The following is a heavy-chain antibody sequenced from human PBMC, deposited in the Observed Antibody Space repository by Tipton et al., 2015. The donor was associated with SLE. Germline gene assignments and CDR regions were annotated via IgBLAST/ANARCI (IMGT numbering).Heavy chain of an antibody. Sequence: QLVQSGAEVKKPGASVKVACKASGYTFTSFGISWVRQAPGQGLEWMGWISTYTANTHYTEKLQGRVTMTTDTSTSTAYMELRSLRSEDTAVYHCASGRGGEGDYYYGMDVWGQGTTVTVSS. CDR3: ASGRGGEGDYYYGMDV. D-gene: IGHD2-15*01. J-gene: IGHJ6*02. CDR2: ISTYTANT. V-gene: IGHV1-18*01. CDR1: GYTFTSFG.